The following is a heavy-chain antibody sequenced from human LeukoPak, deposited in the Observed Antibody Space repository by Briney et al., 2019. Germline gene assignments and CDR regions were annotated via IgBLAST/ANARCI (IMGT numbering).Heavy chain of an antibody. CDR1: GGTFSSYA. D-gene: IGHD3-10*01. CDR3: ASGGYGSGSYYNTPLSWYFDY. V-gene: IGHV1-69*04. CDR2: IIPTLGIA. J-gene: IGHJ4*02. Sequence: SVKVSCKASGGTFSSYAISWVRQAPGQGLEWMGRIIPTLGIANYAQKFQGRVTITADKSTSTAYMELSSLRSEDTAVYYCASGGYGSGSYYNTPLSWYFDYWGQGTLVTVSS.